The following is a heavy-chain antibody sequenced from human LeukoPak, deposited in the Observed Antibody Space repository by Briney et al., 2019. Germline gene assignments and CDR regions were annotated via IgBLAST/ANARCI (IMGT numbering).Heavy chain of an antibody. CDR3: TTDPFWSGSYYYYMDV. Sequence: GGSLRLSCAASGFTFSDAWMSWVRQAPGKGLEWVGRIKSKTDGGTTDYAAPVKGRFTISRDDSKNTLYLQMNSLKTEDTAVYYCTTDPFWSGSYYYYMDVWGKGTTVTVSS. V-gene: IGHV3-15*01. J-gene: IGHJ6*03. CDR2: IKSKTDGGTT. D-gene: IGHD3-3*01. CDR1: GFTFSDAW.